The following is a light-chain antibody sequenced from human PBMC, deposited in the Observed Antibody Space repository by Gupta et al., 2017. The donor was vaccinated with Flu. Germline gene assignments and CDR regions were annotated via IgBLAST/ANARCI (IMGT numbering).Light chain of an antibody. V-gene: IGKV1-39*01. J-gene: IGKJ4*01. CDR3: QQNYSNFALT. Sequence: QKPGEAPKLLISDASRWRGGAPPRFSGSGCGTEFTLTISSRQPEDFAAYYCQQNYSNFALTFGGGTKVDIK. CDR2: DAS.